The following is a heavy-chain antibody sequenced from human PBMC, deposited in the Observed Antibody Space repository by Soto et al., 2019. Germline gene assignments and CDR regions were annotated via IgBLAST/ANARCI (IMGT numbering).Heavy chain of an antibody. V-gene: IGHV3-21*01. CDR2: ISSSSSYI. J-gene: IGHJ4*02. Sequence: GGSLRLSCAASGFTFSSYSMNWVRQAPGKGLEWVSSISSSSSYIYYADSVKGRFTISRDNAKNSLYLQMNSLRAEDTAVYYCASTHWGFHYFDYWGQGTLVTVSS. CDR1: GFTFSSYS. D-gene: IGHD7-27*01. CDR3: ASTHWGFHYFDY.